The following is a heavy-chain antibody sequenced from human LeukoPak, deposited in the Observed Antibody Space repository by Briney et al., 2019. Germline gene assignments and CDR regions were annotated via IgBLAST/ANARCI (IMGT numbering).Heavy chain of an antibody. J-gene: IGHJ4*02. D-gene: IGHD3-10*01. V-gene: IGHV3-7*03. Sequence: GGSLRLSCAASGFTFSTYWMSWVRQAPGKGLEGVANIKEDGSEKYYGDSVKGRFTISRDNAKNSLYLEMNSLRVEDTAVYYCAKGLWFGELLQDYWGQGTLVTVSS. CDR2: IKEDGSEK. CDR1: GFTFSTYW. CDR3: AKGLWFGELLQDY.